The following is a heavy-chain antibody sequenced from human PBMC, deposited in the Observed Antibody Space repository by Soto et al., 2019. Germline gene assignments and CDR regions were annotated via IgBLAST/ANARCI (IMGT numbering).Heavy chain of an antibody. Sequence: QVQLVQSGAEVKEPGASVTVSCRASGDRFTDYYMHWVRQAPGQGLEWMGWINPNSGVTKYAQKFQGWVTMTGDTSIRTVYMQLSRLRFDDTAIYYCARESGGATATLDYYYFYMDVWGTGTTVTVSS. CDR3: ARESGGATATLDYYYFYMDV. V-gene: IGHV1-2*04. D-gene: IGHD5-12*01. J-gene: IGHJ6*03. CDR1: GDRFTDYY. CDR2: INPNSGVT.